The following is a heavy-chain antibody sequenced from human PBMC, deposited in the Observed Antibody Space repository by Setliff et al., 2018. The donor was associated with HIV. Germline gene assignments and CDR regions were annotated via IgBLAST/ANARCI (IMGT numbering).Heavy chain of an antibody. CDR2: ISHDGSTQ. CDR1: GFTSSNYV. D-gene: IGHD5-18*01. V-gene: IGHV3-30*01. CDR3: AREYSFGSNLDS. Sequence: PGGSLRLSCVASGFTSSNYVLHWVRQAPGKGLEWVAAISHDGSTQYYADSLMGRFTISRDNSKNMIYLQLNNLRTEDTGVYYCAREYSFGSNLDSWGQGTLVTVSS. J-gene: IGHJ4*02.